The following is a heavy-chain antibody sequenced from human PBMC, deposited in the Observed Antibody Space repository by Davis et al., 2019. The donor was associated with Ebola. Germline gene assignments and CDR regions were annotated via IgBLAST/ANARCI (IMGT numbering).Heavy chain of an antibody. CDR1: GFTFSGSA. Sequence: GESLKISCAASGFTFSGSAMHWVRQASGKGLEWVGRIRSKANSYATAYAASVKGRFTISRDDSKNTAYLQMNSLKTEETAVYYCIAAAGYWGQGTLVTVSS. CDR3: IAAAGY. CDR2: IRSKANSYAT. J-gene: IGHJ4*02. V-gene: IGHV3-73*01. D-gene: IGHD6-13*01.